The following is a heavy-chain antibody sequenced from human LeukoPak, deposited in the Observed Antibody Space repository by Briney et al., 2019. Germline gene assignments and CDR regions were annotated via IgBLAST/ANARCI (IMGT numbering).Heavy chain of an antibody. CDR2: IYHSGST. CDR3: ARDGDYGDYVVF. D-gene: IGHD4-17*01. J-gene: IGHJ4*02. V-gene: IGHV4-4*02. Sequence: SETLSHTCAVSGGSISSSNWWSWVRQPPGKGLEWIGEIYHSGSTNYNPSLKSRVTISVDKSKNQFSLKLSSVTAADTAVYYCARDGDYGDYVVFWGQGTLVTVSS. CDR1: GGSISSSNW.